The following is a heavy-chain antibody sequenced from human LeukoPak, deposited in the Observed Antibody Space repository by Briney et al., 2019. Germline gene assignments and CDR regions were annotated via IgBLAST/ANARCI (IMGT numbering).Heavy chain of an antibody. CDR3: AKDLLDSSSPQGVDY. J-gene: IGHJ4*02. Sequence: GGSLRLSCAASGFTFSSYGMHWVRQAPGKGLEWVAFIRYDGSNKYYADSVKGRFTISRDNSKNTLYLQMNSLRAEDAAVYYCAKDLLDSSSPQGVDYWGQGTLVTVSS. V-gene: IGHV3-30*02. D-gene: IGHD6-6*01. CDR1: GFTFSSYG. CDR2: IRYDGSNK.